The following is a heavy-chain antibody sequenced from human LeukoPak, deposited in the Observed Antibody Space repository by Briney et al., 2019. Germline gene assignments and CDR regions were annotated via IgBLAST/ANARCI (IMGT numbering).Heavy chain of an antibody. J-gene: IGHJ3*02. Sequence: ASVKVSCKASGYTFTGYYMHWVRQAPGQGLEWMGWINPNSGGTNYAQKFQGRVTMARDTSITTAYMQLSRLRSDDTAVYYCARVPVSCAFDIWGQGTMVTVSS. CDR2: INPNSGGT. CDR3: ARVPVSCAFDI. CDR1: GYTFTGYY. V-gene: IGHV1-2*02.